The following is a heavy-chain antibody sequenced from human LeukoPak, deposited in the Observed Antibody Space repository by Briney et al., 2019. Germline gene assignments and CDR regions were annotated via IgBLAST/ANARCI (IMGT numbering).Heavy chain of an antibody. CDR1: GFTFSTYA. CDR2: VSGSGGTT. V-gene: IGHV3-23*01. J-gene: IGHJ5*02. D-gene: IGHD6-6*01. CDR3: AKMRFGSSSARGDNWFDP. Sequence: GGSLRLSCAASGFTFSTYAMTWVRQAPGKGPEWVSAVSGSGGTTYYADSVRGRFTISRDNSKSTLYLQMNSLRAEDTAVYYCAKMRFGSSSARGDNWFDPWGQGTLVTVSS.